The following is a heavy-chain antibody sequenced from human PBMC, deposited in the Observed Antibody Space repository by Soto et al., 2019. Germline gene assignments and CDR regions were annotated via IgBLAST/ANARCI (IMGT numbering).Heavy chain of an antibody. D-gene: IGHD1-7*01. CDR2: INHSGST. V-gene: IGHV4-34*01. CDR1: GGSFSGYY. CDR3: ATSRRTSAAFDI. J-gene: IGHJ3*02. Sequence: SETLSLTCAVYGGSFSGYYWSWIRQPPGKGLEWIGEINHSGSTNYNPSLKSRVTISVDTSKNQFSLKLSSVTAADTAVYYCATSRRTSAAFDIWGQGTMVTVSS.